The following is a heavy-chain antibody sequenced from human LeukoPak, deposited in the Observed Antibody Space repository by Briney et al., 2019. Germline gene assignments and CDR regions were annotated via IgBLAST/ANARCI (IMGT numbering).Heavy chain of an antibody. CDR2: IIPIFGTA. CDR1: GGTFSSYA. J-gene: IGHJ6*03. Sequence: SVKVSCKASGGTFSSYAISWVRQAPGQGLEWMGGIIPIFGTANYAQKFQGRVTITADESTSTAYMELSSLRSEDTAVYYCARGLGSSWYLSYMDVWGKGTTVTISS. D-gene: IGHD6-13*01. V-gene: IGHV1-69*13. CDR3: ARGLGSSWYLSYMDV.